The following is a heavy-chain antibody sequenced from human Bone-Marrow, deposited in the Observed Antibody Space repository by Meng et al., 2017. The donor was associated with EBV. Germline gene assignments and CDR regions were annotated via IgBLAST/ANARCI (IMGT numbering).Heavy chain of an antibody. V-gene: IGHV3-21*01. CDR1: VPYTFSNYG. J-gene: IGHJ4*02. D-gene: IGHD4/OR15-4a*01. CDR2: ISSTGTHI. CDR3: TRVSANFVDY. Sequence: EVKLVESGGXLVKPGASLXLSGAATVPYTFSNYGMSWVRQAPGEGLECVSSISSTGTHIHYADSVKGRFTISRDNSKKSVYLQMSGLRAEDTAVYYCTRVSANFVDYWGMGTLVTVST.